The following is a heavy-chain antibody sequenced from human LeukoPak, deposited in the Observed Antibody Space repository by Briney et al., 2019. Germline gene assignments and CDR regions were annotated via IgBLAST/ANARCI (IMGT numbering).Heavy chain of an antibody. CDR2: IYSGGST. V-gene: IGHV3-66*01. J-gene: IGHJ4*02. CDR3: AKDIQEYSSGWYVDY. D-gene: IGHD6-19*01. Sequence: GGSLRLSCAASGFTVSSNYMSWVRQAPGKGLEWVSVIYSGGSTYYADSVKGRFTISRDNSKNTLYLQMNSLRAEDTAVYYCAKDIQEYSSGWYVDYWGQGTLVTVSS. CDR1: GFTVSSNY.